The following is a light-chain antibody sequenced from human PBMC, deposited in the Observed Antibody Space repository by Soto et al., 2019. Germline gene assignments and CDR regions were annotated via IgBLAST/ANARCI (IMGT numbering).Light chain of an antibody. CDR3: SSYTRSSTYV. V-gene: IGLV2-14*01. CDR2: EVS. Sequence: QSVLTQPASVSGSPGQSITISCTGTRSDVGGYNYVSWYQQYPGKAPKLMIFEVSDRPSGVSHRFSGSKSGNTASLTISGLQAEDEADYYCSSYTRSSTYVFGTGTKVTVL. CDR1: RSDVGGYNY. J-gene: IGLJ1*01.